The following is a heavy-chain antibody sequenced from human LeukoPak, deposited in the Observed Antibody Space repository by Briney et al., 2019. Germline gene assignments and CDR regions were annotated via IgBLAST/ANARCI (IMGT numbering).Heavy chain of an antibody. CDR3: ARDRGSR. Sequence: PGGALRHSCAASGFTFSSYWMSWVRQAPGKGLEWVANMKHDGSETYYVDSMKGRFTISRDNAKNSRYLQMNSLRAEDTAVYYCARDRGSRWGQGTLVTVSS. CDR2: MKHDGSET. CDR1: GFTFSSYW. J-gene: IGHJ4*02. V-gene: IGHV3-7*01.